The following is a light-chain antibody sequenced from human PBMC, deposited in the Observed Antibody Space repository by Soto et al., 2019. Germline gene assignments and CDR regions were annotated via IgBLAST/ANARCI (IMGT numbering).Light chain of an antibody. V-gene: IGKV3-11*01. CDR1: QNIGTS. CDR3: QQRADWPPMYT. CDR2: DAS. J-gene: IGKJ2*01. Sequence: EIVLTQSPATLSLFPGERATLSCRASQNIGTSLVWYKQTPGQAPRLLFYDASNRATDVPARFSDSGSGTDFTLTISSLEPEDFALYYCQQRADWPPMYTFGQGTKLEIK.